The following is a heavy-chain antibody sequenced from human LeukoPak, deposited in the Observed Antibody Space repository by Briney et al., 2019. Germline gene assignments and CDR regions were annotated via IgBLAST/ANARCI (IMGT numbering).Heavy chain of an antibody. V-gene: IGHV3-74*01. CDR3: ARESKYSGYPFDY. J-gene: IGHJ4*02. Sequence: GGSLRLSFAASGFTFSSYWMHWVRQAPGKGLVWVSRVNSDGSGTTYADSVKGRFTISRDNAKNTLYLQMNSLRAEDTAVYYCARESKYSGYPFDYWGQGTLVTVSS. CDR2: VNSDGSGT. D-gene: IGHD5-12*01. CDR1: GFTFSSYW.